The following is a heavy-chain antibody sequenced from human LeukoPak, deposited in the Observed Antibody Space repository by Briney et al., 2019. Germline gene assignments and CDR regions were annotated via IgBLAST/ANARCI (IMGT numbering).Heavy chain of an antibody. Sequence: PSQTLSLTCTVSGGSISSGSYYWSWIRQPDGKGLEWIGRIYTSGSTNYNPSLKSRVTISVDTSKNQFSLKLSSVTAADTAVYYCAGDYDFWSGYPHAYDAFDIWGQGTMVTVSS. V-gene: IGHV4-61*02. CDR3: AGDYDFWSGYPHAYDAFDI. CDR2: IYTSGST. J-gene: IGHJ3*02. CDR1: GGSISSGSYY. D-gene: IGHD3-3*01.